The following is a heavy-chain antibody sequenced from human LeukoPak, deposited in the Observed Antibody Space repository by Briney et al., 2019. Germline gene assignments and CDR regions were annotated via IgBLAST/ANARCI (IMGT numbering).Heavy chain of an antibody. CDR3: VRGGDLGYCSSTSCSLDY. V-gene: IGHV3-23*01. J-gene: IGHJ4*02. CDR2: ISGSGGST. Sequence: PGGSLRLSCAASGFTFSSYAMSWVRQAPGKGLEWVSAISGSGGSTYYADSVKGRFTISRDNSKNTLYLQMNSLRAEDTAVYYCVRGGDLGYCSSTSCSLDYWGQGTLVTVSS. D-gene: IGHD2-2*01. CDR1: GFTFSSYA.